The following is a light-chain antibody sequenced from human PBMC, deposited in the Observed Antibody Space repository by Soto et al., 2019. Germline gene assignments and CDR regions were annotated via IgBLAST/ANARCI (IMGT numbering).Light chain of an antibody. J-gene: IGLJ1*01. V-gene: IGLV2-8*01. CDR2: AVS. CDR1: SSAVGGYNY. CDR3: SSYAGSNFYV. Sequence: QSVLTQPPSASGSPGQSVTICCTGTSSAVGGYNYVSWYQQHPGKAPKLMIYAVSKRPSGVPDRFSGSKSGNTASLTVSGLQAEDEADYYCSSYAGSNFYVFGTGTKVTVL.